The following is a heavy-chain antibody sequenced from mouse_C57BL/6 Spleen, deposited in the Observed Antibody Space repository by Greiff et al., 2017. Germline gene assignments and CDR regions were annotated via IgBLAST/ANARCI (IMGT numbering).Heavy chain of an antibody. D-gene: IGHD1-1*01. J-gene: IGHJ4*01. CDR2: IYPSDSET. CDR1: GYTFTSYW. V-gene: IGHV1-61*01. Sequence: QVQLQQPGAELVRPGSSVKLSCKASGYTFTSYWMDWVKQRPGQGLEWIGNIYPSDSETHYNQKFKDKATLTVDKSSSTAYMQLSSLTSEDSAVYYGARASYYYGSSYYAMDYWGQGTSVTVSS. CDR3: ARASYYYGSSYYAMDY.